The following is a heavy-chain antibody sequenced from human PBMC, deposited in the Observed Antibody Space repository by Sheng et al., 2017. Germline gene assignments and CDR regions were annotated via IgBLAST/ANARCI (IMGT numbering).Heavy chain of an antibody. V-gene: IGHV1-69*13. CDR3: ATRYPSIAARWVSWFDP. CDR2: IIPIFGTA. CDR1: GGTFSSYA. J-gene: IGHJ5*02. Sequence: QVQLVQSGAEVKKPGSSVKVSCKASGGTFSSYAISWVRQAPGQGLEWMGGIIPIFGTANYAQKFQGRVTITADESTSTAYMELSSLRSEDTAVYYCATRYPSIAARWVSWFDPWGRGNPWSPSPQ. D-gene: IGHD6-6*01.